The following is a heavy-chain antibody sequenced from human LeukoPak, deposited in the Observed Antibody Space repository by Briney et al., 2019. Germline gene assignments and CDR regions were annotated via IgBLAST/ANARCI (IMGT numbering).Heavy chain of an antibody. D-gene: IGHD2-2*02. J-gene: IGHJ4*02. V-gene: IGHV3-23*01. CDR3: ANAGFCSSTTCYNPFDH. CDR1: GFTFSSYA. CDR2: ITDSGFTT. Sequence: PGGSLRLSCAASGFTFSSYAMSWVRQAPGKGLEWVSGITDSGFTTFYANSVKGRFTISRDNSKNTLYLQMNSLRAEDTAVYYCANAGFCSSTTCYNPFDHWGPGTLVTVSS.